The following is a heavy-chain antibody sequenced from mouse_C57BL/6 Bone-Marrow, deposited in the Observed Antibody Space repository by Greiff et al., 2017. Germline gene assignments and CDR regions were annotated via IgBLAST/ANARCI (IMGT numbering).Heavy chain of an antibody. D-gene: IGHD1-1*01. CDR3: ARRGYYGSSYGNYAMDY. CDR1: GYSITSGYD. Sequence: EVQLQESGPGMVKPSQSLSLTCTVTGYSITSGYDWHWIRHFPGNKLEWMGYISYSGSTTYNPSLKSRISITHDTSKNHFFLKLNSVTTEDTATYYCARRGYYGSSYGNYAMDYWGQGTSVTVSS. CDR2: ISYSGST. V-gene: IGHV3-1*01. J-gene: IGHJ4*01.